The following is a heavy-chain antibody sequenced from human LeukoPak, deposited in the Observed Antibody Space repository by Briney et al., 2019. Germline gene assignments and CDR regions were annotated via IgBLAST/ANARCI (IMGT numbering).Heavy chain of an antibody. CDR2: VYNTGST. J-gene: IGHJ4*02. V-gene: IGHV4-59*01. CDR1: GGPISGYF. CDR3: ARVLVSGSYPYFFDY. D-gene: IGHD1-26*01. Sequence: SETLSLTCTVSGGPISGYFWSWIRQPPGKGLQWIGYVYNTGSTNYNPSLKSRVTISVDTSKKQFSLKLSSVTAADTAVYYCARVLVSGSYPYFFDYWGQGTLVTVSS.